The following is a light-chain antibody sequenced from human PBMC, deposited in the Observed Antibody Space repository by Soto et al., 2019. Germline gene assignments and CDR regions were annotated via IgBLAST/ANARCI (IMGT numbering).Light chain of an antibody. J-gene: IGKJ1*01. V-gene: IGKV3-15*01. CDR2: GAS. Sequence: EIVMTQSPATLSVSPGERATLSCRASQSVSSNLAWYQQKPGQAPRLLIYGASTRATGIPARFSGSGSGTEFTLTISSLQSEDFAVYYCQQYNNWPPFGQGTKVE. CDR1: QSVSSN. CDR3: QQYNNWPP.